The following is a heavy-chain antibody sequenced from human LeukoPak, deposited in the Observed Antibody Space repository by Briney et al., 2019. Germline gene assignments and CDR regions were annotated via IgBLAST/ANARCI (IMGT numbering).Heavy chain of an antibody. CDR3: AASYYYYYYMDV. V-gene: IGHV4-59*01. J-gene: IGHJ6*03. Sequence: SETLPLTCTVSGGSISSYYWSWIRQPPGKGLEWIGYIYYSGSTNYNPSLKSRVTISVDTSKNQFSLKLSSVTAADTAVYYCAASYYYYYYMDVWGKGTTVTVSS. CDR1: GGSISSYY. CDR2: IYYSGST.